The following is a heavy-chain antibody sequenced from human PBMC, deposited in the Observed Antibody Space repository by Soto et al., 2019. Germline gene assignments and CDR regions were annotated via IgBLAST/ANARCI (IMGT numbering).Heavy chain of an antibody. V-gene: IGHV3-48*02. CDR1: GFTFSSYS. CDR3: ARAEVPAARYYYYGMDV. D-gene: IGHD2-2*01. Sequence: GGSLRLSCAASGFTFSSYSMNWVRQAPGKGLEWVSYISSSSSTIYYADSVKGRFTISRDNAKNSLYLQMNSLRDEDTAVYYCARAEVPAARYYYYGMDVWGQGTTVTVSS. J-gene: IGHJ6*02. CDR2: ISSSSSTI.